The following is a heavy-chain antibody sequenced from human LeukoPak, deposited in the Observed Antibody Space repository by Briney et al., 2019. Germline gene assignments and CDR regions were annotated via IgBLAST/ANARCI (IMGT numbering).Heavy chain of an antibody. CDR3: AKDDGGSPPDAFDI. CDR1: GFTFSNYA. CDR2: ISYGGGVT. J-gene: IGHJ3*02. Sequence: GGSLRLSCAASGFTFSNYAMSWVRQAPGKGLEWVSTISYGGGVTYYADSVKGRFAISRDSSKNTLYLQMNGLRGEDTAVYYCAKDDGGSPPDAFDIWGHGTLVTVSS. V-gene: IGHV3-23*01. D-gene: IGHD3-10*01.